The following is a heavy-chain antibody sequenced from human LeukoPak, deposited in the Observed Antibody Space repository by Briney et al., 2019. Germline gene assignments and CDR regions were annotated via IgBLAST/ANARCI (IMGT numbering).Heavy chain of an antibody. CDR1: GGSISSYY. J-gene: IGHJ4*02. D-gene: IGHD2-15*01. CDR2: IFYSGIT. CDR3: ARDPDVGYCSGGGCYYFDY. Sequence: SETLSLTCTVSGGSISSYYWSWIRQPPGKGLEWIGYIFYSGITNYSPSLKSRVTISVDTSKNQFSLKLSSVTAADTAVYYCARDPDVGYCSGGGCYYFDYWGQGILVTVSS. V-gene: IGHV4-59*12.